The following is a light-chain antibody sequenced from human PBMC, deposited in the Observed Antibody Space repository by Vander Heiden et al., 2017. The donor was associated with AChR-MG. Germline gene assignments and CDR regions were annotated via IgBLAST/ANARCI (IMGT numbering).Light chain of an antibody. V-gene: IGKV1-39*01. Sequence: DIQMTQSPSSLSASVGDRVTITCRASQSISSYLNWYQQKPGKAPKLLIYAASSLQSGVPSRFSGSGSGTDFTLTISMLQPEDFATYYCQQWESTLYTFGQGTKLEIK. J-gene: IGKJ2*01. CDR2: AAS. CDR1: QSISSY. CDR3: QQWESTLYT.